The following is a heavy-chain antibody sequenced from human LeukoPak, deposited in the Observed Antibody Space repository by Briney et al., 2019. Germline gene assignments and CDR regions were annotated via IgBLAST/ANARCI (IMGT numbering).Heavy chain of an antibody. V-gene: IGHV3-43*01. CDR2: ISWGGKST. J-gene: IGHJ4*02. CDR1: GFTFDDYS. D-gene: IGHD3-10*01. CDR3: AASGDYYGGGSPGDY. Sequence: PGGSLRLSCAASGFTFDDYSMHWVRQGPGKGLEWVSLISWGGKSTYYADSVKGRFTISRDNSKNTLYLQMNSLRAEDTAVYYCAASGDYYGGGSPGDYWRQGTLVTVSS.